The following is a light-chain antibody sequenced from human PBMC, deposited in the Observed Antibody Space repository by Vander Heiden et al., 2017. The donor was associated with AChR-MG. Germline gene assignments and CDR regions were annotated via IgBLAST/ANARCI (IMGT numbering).Light chain of an antibody. CDR2: AAS. V-gene: IGKV1-39*01. CDR3: QQRHSTPHT. CDR1: QSISSY. J-gene: IGKJ2*01. Sequence: DIQMTQSPSSLPASVGDRVTITCRASQSISSYLNWYQQKPGKAPKLLIYAASNLQSGVPSRFSGSGSGTDFTLTISRLQPEDFATYICQQRHSTPHTFGHGTKVEIK.